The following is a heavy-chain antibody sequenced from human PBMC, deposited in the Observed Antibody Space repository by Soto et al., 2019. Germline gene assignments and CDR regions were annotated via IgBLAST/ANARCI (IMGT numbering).Heavy chain of an antibody. CDR2: IIAILGKA. J-gene: IGHJ3*01. CDR3: ARERGGAIIVGVTGTFDV. D-gene: IGHD3-22*01. CDR1: GGTFSSYA. V-gene: IGHV1-69*01. Sequence: QVQLVQSGAEVKKPGSSVKVSCKASGGTFSSYAISWVRQAPGQGLEWMGGIIAILGKANYAEKFQGRVTITADESTSTAYMELSSLRSEDTAVDYCARERGGAIIVGVTGTFDVWGQGPLVTVSS.